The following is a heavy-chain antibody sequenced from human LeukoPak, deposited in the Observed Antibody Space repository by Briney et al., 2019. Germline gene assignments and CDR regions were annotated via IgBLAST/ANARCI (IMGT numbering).Heavy chain of an antibody. CDR2: ISGSGGST. Sequence: GGSLRLSCAASGFTFSSYAMSWVRQAPGKGLEWVSAISGSGGSTYYADSVKGRFTISRDNSKNTLYLQMNSLRAEDTAVYYCAKDGRRGSSWYYFDYWGQGTLVTVSS. D-gene: IGHD6-13*01. CDR3: AKDGRRGSSWYYFDY. J-gene: IGHJ4*02. CDR1: GFTFSSYA. V-gene: IGHV3-23*01.